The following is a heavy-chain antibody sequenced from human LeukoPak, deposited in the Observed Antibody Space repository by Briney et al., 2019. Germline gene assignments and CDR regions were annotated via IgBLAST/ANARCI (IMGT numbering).Heavy chain of an antibody. CDR3: AKTPVGMVTLDY. D-gene: IGHD5-24*01. CDR2: IIPIFGTA. Sequence: ASVKVSCKASGGTFSSYGISWVRQAPGQGLEWMGGIIPIFGTANYAQKFQGRVTITADKSTSTAYMELSSLRSEDTAVYYCAKTPVGMVTLDYWGQGTLVTVSS. V-gene: IGHV1-69*06. J-gene: IGHJ4*02. CDR1: GGTFSSYG.